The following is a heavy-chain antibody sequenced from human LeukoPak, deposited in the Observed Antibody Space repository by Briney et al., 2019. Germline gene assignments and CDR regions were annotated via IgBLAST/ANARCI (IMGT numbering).Heavy chain of an antibody. D-gene: IGHD5-24*01. V-gene: IGHV3-7*01. CDR1: GFTFSSYV. CDR2: IKQDESEK. J-gene: IGHJ4*02. Sequence: GGSLRLSCAASGFTFSSYVMHWVRQAPGKGLEWVANIKQDESEKYYVDSVKGRFIISRDNAKNSLYLQMNSLRAEDTAVYYCARDRRDGYNLLDYWGQGTLVTVSS. CDR3: ARDRRDGYNLLDY.